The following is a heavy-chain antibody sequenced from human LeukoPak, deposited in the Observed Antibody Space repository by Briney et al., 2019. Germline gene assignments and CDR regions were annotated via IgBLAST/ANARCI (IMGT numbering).Heavy chain of an antibody. CDR2: INSDGRST. CDR1: GFTFSRYW. CDR3: ARDADSNGWSSMEY. V-gene: IGHV3-74*01. Sequence: PGGSLRLSCAAYGFTFSRYWMQWVRHAPGKGLVWVSRINSDGRSTNYADSVKGRITISRDNAKNTLYLQMNSPRAGKTAVYYCARDADSNGWSSMEYWGQGTLVTVSS. J-gene: IGHJ4*02. D-gene: IGHD6-19*01.